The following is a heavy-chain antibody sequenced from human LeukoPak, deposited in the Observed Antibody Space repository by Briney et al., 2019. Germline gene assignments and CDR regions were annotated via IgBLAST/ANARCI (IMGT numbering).Heavy chain of an antibody. D-gene: IGHD6-6*01. CDR2: ISGSGGST. CDR1: GFTFSSYA. V-gene: IGHV3-23*01. Sequence: PGGSLRLSCAASGFTFSSYAMSWVRQAPGKGLDWVSGISGSGGSTNHADSVKGRFTISRDNSKNTLYLQMNSLRAEDTALYYCAKGGGFSSSWLANWFDPWGQGTLVTVSS. J-gene: IGHJ5*02. CDR3: AKGGGFSSSWLANWFDP.